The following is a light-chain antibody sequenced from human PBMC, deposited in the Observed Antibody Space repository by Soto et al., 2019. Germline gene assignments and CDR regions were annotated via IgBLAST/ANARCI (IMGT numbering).Light chain of an antibody. V-gene: IGKV1-6*01. Sequence: AIQMTQSPSSLSASVGDRVTITCRASQGIGNDLGWYQQRPGKAPKLLIYAASSLQSGVPSRFSGSRSGTGFTLTISSLQPEDFATYYCLQHYNFPYTFGQGTRLEIK. J-gene: IGKJ5*01. CDR3: LQHYNFPYT. CDR1: QGIGND. CDR2: AAS.